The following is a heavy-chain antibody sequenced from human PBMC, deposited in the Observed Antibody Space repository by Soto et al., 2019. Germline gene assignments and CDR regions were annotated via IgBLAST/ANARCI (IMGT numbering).Heavy chain of an antibody. Sequence: ASVKVSCKASGYTFTSYGISWVRQAPGQGLEWMGWISAYNGNTNYAQKLQGRVTMTTDTSTSTAYMELRSLRSDDTAVYYCARDLTIVVVPAAKGLFYYYYYMDVWGKGTTVTVSS. CDR2: ISAYNGNT. J-gene: IGHJ6*03. CDR3: ARDLTIVVVPAAKGLFYYYYYMDV. CDR1: GYTFTSYG. V-gene: IGHV1-18*01. D-gene: IGHD2-2*01.